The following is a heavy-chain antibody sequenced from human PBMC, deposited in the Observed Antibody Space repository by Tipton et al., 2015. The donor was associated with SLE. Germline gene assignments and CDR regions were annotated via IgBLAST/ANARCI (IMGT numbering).Heavy chain of an antibody. Sequence: SLRLSCAASGLTFSSYEMNWVRQAPGKGLEWVSYISSSGSTIYYADSVKGRFTIYRDNAKNSLYLQMNSLRAEETAVYYCARGKQLGIGCDYWVRGTLVAVSS. D-gene: IGHD1-1*01. CDR1: GLTFSSYE. CDR2: ISSSGSTI. J-gene: IGHJ4*02. CDR3: ARGKQLGIGCDY. V-gene: IGHV3-48*03.